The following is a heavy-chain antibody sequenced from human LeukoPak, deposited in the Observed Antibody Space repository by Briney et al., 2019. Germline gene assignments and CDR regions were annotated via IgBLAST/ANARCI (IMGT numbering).Heavy chain of an antibody. V-gene: IGHV1-69*04. CDR1: GGTFSSYA. CDR3: ARDLPNDLGAAGMDV. CDR2: IIPIFGIA. Sequence: SVKVSCKASGGTFSSYAISWVRQAPGQGLEWMGRIIPIFGIANYAQKSQGRVTITADKSTSTAYMELSSLRSEDTAVYYCARDLPNDLGAAGMDVWGQGTTVTVSS. D-gene: IGHD1-1*01. J-gene: IGHJ6*02.